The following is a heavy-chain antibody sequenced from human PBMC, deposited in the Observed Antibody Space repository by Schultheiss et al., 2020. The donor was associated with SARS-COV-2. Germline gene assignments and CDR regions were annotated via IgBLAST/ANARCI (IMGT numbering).Heavy chain of an antibody. J-gene: IGHJ5*02. V-gene: IGHV4-39*07. CDR3: ARGRVAAAGSSGVNP. CDR1: GGSISSSSYY. D-gene: IGHD6-13*01. CDR2: IYYSGST. Sequence: SETLSLTCTVSGGSISSSSYYWGWIRQPPGKGLEWIGSIYYSGSTYYSPSLKSRVTISVDKSKNQFSLKLSSVTAADTAVYYCARGRVAAAGSSGVNPWGQGTLVTVSS.